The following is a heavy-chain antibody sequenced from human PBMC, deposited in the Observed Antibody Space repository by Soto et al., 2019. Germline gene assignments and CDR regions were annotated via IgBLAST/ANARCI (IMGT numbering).Heavy chain of an antibody. CDR2: IYYSGST. J-gene: IGHJ5*02. Sequence: SETLSLTCTVSVGSLSSSSYYWGWIRQPPGKGLEWIGSIYYSGSTYYNPSLKSRVTISVDTSKNQFSLKLSSVTAADTAVYYCAPWAVTPEELWFDPWGQGTLVTVSS. V-gene: IGHV4-39*01. CDR1: VGSLSSSSYY. CDR3: APWAVTPEELWFDP. D-gene: IGHD6-19*01.